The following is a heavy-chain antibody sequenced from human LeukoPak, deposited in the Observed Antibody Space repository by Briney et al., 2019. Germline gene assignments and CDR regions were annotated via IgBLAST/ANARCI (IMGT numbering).Heavy chain of an antibody. CDR3: ALSSGAIFRGTYYFDY. Sequence: SETLSLTCAVSGGSVSSGSYYWSWIRQPPGKGLEWIGYIYYSGSTNYNPSLKSRVTISVDTSKNQFSLKLSSVTAADTAVYYCALSSGAIFRGTYYFDYWGQGTLVTVSS. J-gene: IGHJ4*02. CDR1: GGSVSSGSYY. V-gene: IGHV4-61*01. CDR2: IYYSGST. D-gene: IGHD6-19*01.